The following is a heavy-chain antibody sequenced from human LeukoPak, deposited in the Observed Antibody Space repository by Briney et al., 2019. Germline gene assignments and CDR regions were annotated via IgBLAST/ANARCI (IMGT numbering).Heavy chain of an antibody. CDR3: ASILSGSYSDY. D-gene: IGHD1-26*01. CDR2: INPNSGGT. Sequence: VASVKVSCKASGYTFTGYYMHWVRQAPGQGLEWMGWINPNSGGTTYAQKFQGRVTMTRDTSISTAYMELSRLRSDDTAVYYCASILSGSYSDYWGQGTLVTVSS. V-gene: IGHV1-2*02. CDR1: GYTFTGYY. J-gene: IGHJ4*02.